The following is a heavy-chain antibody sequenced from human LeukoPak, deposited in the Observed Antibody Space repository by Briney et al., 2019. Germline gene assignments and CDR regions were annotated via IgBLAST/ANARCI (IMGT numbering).Heavy chain of an antibody. Sequence: ASVKVSCKDSGYTFTSYDIKWVRQATGKGLDWMGWMNPNSGNTSYAQKFQGRVTMTRNTSISTAYMELSSLRSEDTAVYYCARPLGGWLQTFDYWGQGTLVTVSS. CDR3: ARPLGGWLQTFDY. J-gene: IGHJ4*02. D-gene: IGHD5-24*01. CDR1: GYTFTSYD. CDR2: MNPNSGNT. V-gene: IGHV1-8*01.